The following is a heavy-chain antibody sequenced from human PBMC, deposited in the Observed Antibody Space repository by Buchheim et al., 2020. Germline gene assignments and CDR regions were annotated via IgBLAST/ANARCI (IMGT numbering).Heavy chain of an antibody. Sequence: QVQLVESGGGVVQPGRSLRLSCAASGFTFSSYAMHWVRQAPGKGLEWVAVISYDGSNKYYADSVKGRFTIYRDNSKNTLYLQMNSLRAEDTAVYYCARGHYDILTGYYGMDVWGQGTT. D-gene: IGHD3-9*01. CDR1: GFTFSSYA. V-gene: IGHV3-30*04. J-gene: IGHJ6*02. CDR3: ARGHYDILTGYYGMDV. CDR2: ISYDGSNK.